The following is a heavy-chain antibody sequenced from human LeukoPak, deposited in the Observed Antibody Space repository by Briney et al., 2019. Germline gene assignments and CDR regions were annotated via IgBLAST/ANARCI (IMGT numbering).Heavy chain of an antibody. D-gene: IGHD3-22*01. CDR1: GFTFTSSA. CDR2: IVVGSGNT. J-gene: IGHJ3*02. Sequence: SVKVSCKASGFTFTSSAMQWVRQARGQRLEWIGWIVVGSGNTNYAQKFQERVTITRDMSTSTAYMELSSLRSEDTAVYYCAAVQPITMIGDAFDIWGQGTMVTVSS. CDR3: AAVQPITMIGDAFDI. V-gene: IGHV1-58*02.